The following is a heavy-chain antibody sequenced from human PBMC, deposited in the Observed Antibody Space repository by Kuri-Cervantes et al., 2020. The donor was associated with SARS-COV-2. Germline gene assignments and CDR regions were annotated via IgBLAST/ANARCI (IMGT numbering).Heavy chain of an antibody. V-gene: IGHV1-3*01. D-gene: IGHD2-8*01. J-gene: IGHJ4*02. CDR3: ARAPAVLMVYARYYFDY. CDR1: GYTFTSYA. Sequence: ASVKVSCKASGYTFTSYAMHWVRQAPGQRLEWMGWINAGNGNTKYSQKFQGRVTITRDTSASTAYMELSSLRSEDTAGYYCARAPAVLMVYARYYFDYWGQGTLVTVSS. CDR2: INAGNGNT.